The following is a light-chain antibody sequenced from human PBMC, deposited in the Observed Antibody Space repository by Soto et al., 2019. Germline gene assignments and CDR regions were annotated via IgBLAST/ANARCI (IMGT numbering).Light chain of an antibody. CDR2: EVS. CDR3: SSYAGSNTHVV. CDR1: SSDVGGYNY. Sequence: QSALTQPPSASGSPGQSVTISCTGTSSDVGGYNYVSWYQQHPGKAPKLVIYEVSKRPSGVPDRFSGSKSGNTASLTVSGLQAGDEADYYCSSYAGSNTHVVFGGGNKLTVL. V-gene: IGLV2-8*01. J-gene: IGLJ2*01.